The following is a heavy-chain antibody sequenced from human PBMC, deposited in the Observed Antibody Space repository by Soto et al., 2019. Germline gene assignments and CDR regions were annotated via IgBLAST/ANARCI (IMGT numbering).Heavy chain of an antibody. J-gene: IGHJ6*02. V-gene: IGHV4-34*01. CDR2: INHSGST. D-gene: IGHD2-15*01. CDR3: ARLPDIYCSGGSCYSSKGYYYYGMDV. Sequence: SETLSLTCAVYGGSFSGYYWSWIRQPPGKGLEWIGEINHSGSTNYNPSLKSRVTISVDTSKNQFSLKLSSVTAADTAVCYCARLPDIYCSGGSCYSSKGYYYYGMDVWGQGTTVTVSS. CDR1: GGSFSGYY.